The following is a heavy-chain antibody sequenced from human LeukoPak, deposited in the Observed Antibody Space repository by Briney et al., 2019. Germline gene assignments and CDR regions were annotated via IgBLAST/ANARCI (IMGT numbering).Heavy chain of an antibody. CDR1: GGSFSGYY. CDR2: INHSGST. V-gene: IGHV4-34*01. D-gene: IGHD2-8*01. Sequence: SETLSLTCAVYGGSFSGYYWSWIRQPPGKGLEWIGEINHSGSTNYNPSLESRVTISVDTSKNQFSLKLSSVTAADTAVYYCARGRLVYAIRGGSRDFDYWGQGTLVTVSS. J-gene: IGHJ4*02. CDR3: ARGRLVYAIRGGSRDFDY.